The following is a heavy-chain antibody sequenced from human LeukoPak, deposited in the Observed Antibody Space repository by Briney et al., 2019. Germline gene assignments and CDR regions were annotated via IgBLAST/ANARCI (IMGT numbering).Heavy chain of an antibody. J-gene: IGHJ4*02. CDR1: GYTFTSYY. D-gene: IGHD3-10*01. CDR2: ISAYNGNT. CDR3: ARDRGVSLYFDY. Sequence: ASVKVSCKASGYTFTSYYMHWVRQAPGQGLEWMGWISAYNGNTNYAQKLQGRVTMTTDTSTSTAYMELRSLRSDDTAVYYCARDRGVSLYFDYWGQGTLVTVSS. V-gene: IGHV1-18*04.